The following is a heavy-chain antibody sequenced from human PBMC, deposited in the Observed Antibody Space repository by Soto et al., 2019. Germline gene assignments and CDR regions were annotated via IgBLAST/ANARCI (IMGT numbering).Heavy chain of an antibody. J-gene: IGHJ5*02. CDR1: GFTFSSYG. CDR3: ARVYTYYYDSSGEAYRWFDP. Sequence: QVQLVESGGGVVQPGRSLRLSCAASGFTFSSYGMHWVRQAPGKGLEWVAVIWYGGSNKYYADSVKGRFTISRANSKNTLHLQMNSLSAEDTSVYYCARVYTYYYDSSGEAYRWFDPGGQGTLVTV. V-gene: IGHV3-33*01. D-gene: IGHD3-22*01. CDR2: IWYGGSNK.